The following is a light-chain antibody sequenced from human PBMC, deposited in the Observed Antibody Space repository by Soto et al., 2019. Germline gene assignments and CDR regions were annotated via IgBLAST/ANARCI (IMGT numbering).Light chain of an antibody. V-gene: IGKV3-15*01. CDR2: SAS. J-gene: IGKJ2*01. CDR3: QQGHNWPLT. Sequence: EIAMTQSPATLSVSPGERATLSCRASQSISTELAWYQQIPGQPPRLLIYSASTRATGVPARFTVSGSGSEFTLTISGLQSEDFAIYYCQQGHNWPLTFGQGTRLDI. CDR1: QSISTE.